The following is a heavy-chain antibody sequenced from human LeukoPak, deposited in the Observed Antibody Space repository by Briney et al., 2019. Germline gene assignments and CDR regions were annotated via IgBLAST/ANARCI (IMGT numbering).Heavy chain of an antibody. CDR2: IKQDGSEK. Sequence: GGSLRLSCAASGFTFSSFWMKWVCQAPGKGLEWVANIKQDGSEKYYVDSVRGRFTISRDNAKNSLYLQMNSLRTEDTAVYYCAAGGAYWGQGTLVTVSS. CDR1: GFTFSSFW. V-gene: IGHV3-7*03. CDR3: AAGGAY. D-gene: IGHD2-8*02. J-gene: IGHJ4*02.